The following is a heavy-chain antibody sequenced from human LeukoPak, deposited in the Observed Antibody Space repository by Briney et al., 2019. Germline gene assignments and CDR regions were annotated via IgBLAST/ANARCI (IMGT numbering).Heavy chain of an antibody. D-gene: IGHD1-26*01. CDR1: GGSISSYY. CDR2: INHSGST. J-gene: IGHJ5*02. Sequence: PSETLSLTCTVSGGSISSYYWSWIRQPPGKGLEWIGEINHSGSTNYNPSLKSRVTISVDTSKNQFSLKLSSVTAADTAVYYCARRHTIGSGSYFFNWFDPWGQGTLVTVSS. CDR3: ARRHTIGSGSYFFNWFDP. V-gene: IGHV4-34*01.